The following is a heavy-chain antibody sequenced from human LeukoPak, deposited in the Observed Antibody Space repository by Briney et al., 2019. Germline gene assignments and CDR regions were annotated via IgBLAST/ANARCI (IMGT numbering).Heavy chain of an antibody. CDR1: GGSVSSGSYY. Sequence: PSETLSLTCTVSGGSVSSGSYYWSWIRQPPGKGLEWIGYIYYSGTTNYNPSLKSRVTISVDTSKNQFSLKLSSVTAADTAVYYCARGGNWNSCDYWGQGTLVTVSS. J-gene: IGHJ4*02. CDR2: IYYSGTT. CDR3: ARGGNWNSCDY. V-gene: IGHV4-61*01. D-gene: IGHD1-1*01.